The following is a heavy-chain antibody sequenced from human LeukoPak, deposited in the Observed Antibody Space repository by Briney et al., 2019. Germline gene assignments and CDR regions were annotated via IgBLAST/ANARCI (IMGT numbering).Heavy chain of an antibody. Sequence: GESLKISCMGSGYSFTSYWIGWVRQMPGKGLEWMGIIYPGDSDTRYSPSFQGQVTISADKSISTAYLQWSSLKASDTAMYYCARPGYCSSTSCYPPDAFDIWGQGTMVTVSS. D-gene: IGHD2-2*01. CDR1: GYSFTSYW. V-gene: IGHV5-51*01. J-gene: IGHJ3*02. CDR2: IYPGDSDT. CDR3: ARPGYCSSTSCYPPDAFDI.